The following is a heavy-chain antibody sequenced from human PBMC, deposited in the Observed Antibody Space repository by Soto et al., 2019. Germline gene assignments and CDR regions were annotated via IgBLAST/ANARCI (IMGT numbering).Heavy chain of an antibody. J-gene: IGHJ4*02. D-gene: IGHD3-10*01. CDR1: GFTFSSYG. CDR3: ARGTSGSYYYFDY. V-gene: IGHV3-33*01. CDR2: IXXDXXXK. Sequence: PGGSLRLSCAASGFTFSSYGVHWVRQAPGXGLXXVXVIXXDXXXKYYADSVKGRFTISRDNSKNTLYLQMNSLRAEDTAVYYCARGTSGSYYYFDYWAQGTLV.